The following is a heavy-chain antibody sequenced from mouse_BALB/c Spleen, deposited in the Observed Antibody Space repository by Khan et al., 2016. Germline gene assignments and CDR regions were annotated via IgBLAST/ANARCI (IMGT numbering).Heavy chain of an antibody. CDR2: ISYSGST. CDR3: ARLWRGFYAMDY. CDR1: GYSITSDYA. D-gene: IGHD1-1*02. J-gene: IGHJ4*01. Sequence: EVQLQESGPGLVKPSQSLSLTCTVTGYSITSDYAWNWIRQFPGNKLEWMGYISYSGSTSYNPSLKSRISITRDTSKNQFFLQLNSVTTEDTATYYCARLWRGFYAMDYWGQGTSVTVSS. V-gene: IGHV3-2*02.